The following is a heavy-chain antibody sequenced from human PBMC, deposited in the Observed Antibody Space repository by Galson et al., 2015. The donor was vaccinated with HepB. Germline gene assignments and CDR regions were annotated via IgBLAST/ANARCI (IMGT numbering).Heavy chain of an antibody. CDR1: GGSISSSNW. J-gene: IGHJ4*02. V-gene: IGHV4-31*11. Sequence: LSLTCAVSGGSISSSNWWSWVRQHPGKGLEWIGYIYYSGSTYYNPSLKSRVTISVDTSKNQLSLKLSSVTAADTAVYYCARFSQQLAADYWGQGTLVTVSS. CDR2: IYYSGST. D-gene: IGHD6-13*01. CDR3: ARFSQQLAADY.